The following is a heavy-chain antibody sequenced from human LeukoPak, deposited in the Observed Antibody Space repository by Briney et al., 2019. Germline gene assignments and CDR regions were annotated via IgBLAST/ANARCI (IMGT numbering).Heavy chain of an antibody. D-gene: IGHD4-11*01. Sequence: PSETLSLTCTVSGGSISSYYWRWIRQPPAKGLEWIGYIYYSGSTNYNPSLKSRVTISVDTSKNQFFLKLSSVTAADTAVYYCARVYGNLPSWFYPWGQGTLVTVSS. CDR1: GGSISSYY. V-gene: IGHV4-59*01. J-gene: IGHJ5*02. CDR3: ARVYGNLPSWFYP. CDR2: IYYSGST.